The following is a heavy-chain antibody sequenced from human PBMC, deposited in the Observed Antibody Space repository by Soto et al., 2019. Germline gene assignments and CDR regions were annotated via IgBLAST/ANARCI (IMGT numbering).Heavy chain of an antibody. J-gene: IGHJ4*02. V-gene: IGHV4-59*08. CDR3: ARGHYDFWSGYFATIDY. Sequence: SETLSLPCTVSGGSISNYYWSWIRQPPGKGLEWIGYIHYSGSTKYNPSLKSRVTVSADTSKNQFSLKLSSVTAADTAVYYCARGHYDFWSGYFATIDYWGQGTLVTVSS. CDR1: GGSISNYY. D-gene: IGHD3-3*01. CDR2: IHYSGST.